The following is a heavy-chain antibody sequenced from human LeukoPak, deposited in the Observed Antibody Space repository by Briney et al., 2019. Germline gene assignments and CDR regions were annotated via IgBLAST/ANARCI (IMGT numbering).Heavy chain of an antibody. CDR1: VFTFDDYA. Sequence: QPGGSLRLSCAASVFTFDDYAMHWVRQAPGKGLEWVSLISWDGGSTYYADSVKGRFTISRDNSKNSLYLQMNSLRAEDTALYYCAKVHSSGYYSYWGQGTLVTVSS. D-gene: IGHD3-22*01. J-gene: IGHJ4*02. CDR3: AKVHSSGYYSY. V-gene: IGHV3-43D*03. CDR2: ISWDGGST.